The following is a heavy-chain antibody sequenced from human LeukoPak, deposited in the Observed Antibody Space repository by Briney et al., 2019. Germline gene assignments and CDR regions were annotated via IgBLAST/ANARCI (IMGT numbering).Heavy chain of an antibody. Sequence: SETLSLTCAVYGGSFSGYYWSWIRQPPGKGLEWIGEINHSGSTNYNPSLKSRVTISVDTSKNQFSLKLSSVTAADTAVYYCARDYSSGWLRADAFDIWGQGTMVTVSS. CDR3: ARDYSSGWLRADAFDI. J-gene: IGHJ3*02. V-gene: IGHV4-34*01. CDR1: GGSFSGYY. CDR2: INHSGST. D-gene: IGHD6-19*01.